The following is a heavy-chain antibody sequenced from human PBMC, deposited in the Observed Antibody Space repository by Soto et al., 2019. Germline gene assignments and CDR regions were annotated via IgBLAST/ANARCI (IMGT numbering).Heavy chain of an antibody. Sequence: ASVKVSCKASGYTFTSYGISWVRQAPGQGLEWMGWISAYNGNTNYAQKLQGRVTMTTDTSTSTAYMELRSLRSDDTAVYYCARGGITIFGVVTTRNYHFDYWGQGTLVTVSS. CDR2: ISAYNGNT. D-gene: IGHD3-3*01. CDR1: GYTFTSYG. J-gene: IGHJ4*02. V-gene: IGHV1-18*04. CDR3: ARGGITIFGVVTTRNYHFDY.